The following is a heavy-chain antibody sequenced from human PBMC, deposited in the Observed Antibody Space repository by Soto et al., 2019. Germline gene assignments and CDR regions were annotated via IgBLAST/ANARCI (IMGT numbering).Heavy chain of an antibody. V-gene: IGHV3-30-3*01. CDR3: ARTRSWIGTNHFDY. CDR2: ISYDGSNK. D-gene: IGHD3-10*01. CDR1: GFTSSSYA. J-gene: IGHJ4*02. Sequence: QVQLVESGGGVVQPGRSLRLSCAASGFTSSSYAMHWVRQAPGKGLEWVAVISYDGSNKYYADSVKGRFTISRDNSKNTLYLQMNSLRAEDTAVYYCARTRSWIGTNHFDYWGQGTLVTVSS.